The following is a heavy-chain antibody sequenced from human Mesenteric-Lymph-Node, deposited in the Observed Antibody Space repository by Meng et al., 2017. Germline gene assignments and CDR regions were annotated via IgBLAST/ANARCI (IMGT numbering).Heavy chain of an antibody. J-gene: IGHJ5*02. CDR3: AKDGRDGYNLDWFDP. D-gene: IGHD5-24*01. CDR2: IHSGGDT. V-gene: IGHV3-53*01. CDR1: GFSVSSDY. Sequence: GESLKISCAASGFSVSSDYMSWVRQAPGKGLEWVSTIHSGGDTYFADSVKGRFTIPRDNSKNTLYLQMNSLRAEDTAVYYCAKDGRDGYNLDWFDPWGQGTLVTVSS.